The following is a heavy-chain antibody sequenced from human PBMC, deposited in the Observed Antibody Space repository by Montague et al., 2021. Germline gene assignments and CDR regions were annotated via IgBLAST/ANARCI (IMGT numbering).Heavy chain of an antibody. CDR1: SGSIFHAH. Sequence: SETLSLTCTVSSGSIFHAHWSWVRQPPGKGLEWLGSMFYGGATSNSPSLKSRVTMSIDTSTNQFSLKLSFVTAADTAVYYCAKQDYFVSGTSYKGFDPWGQGILVTVSS. V-gene: IGHV4-59*08. D-gene: IGHD3-10*01. CDR2: MFYGGAT. J-gene: IGHJ5*02. CDR3: AKQDYFVSGTSYKGFDP.